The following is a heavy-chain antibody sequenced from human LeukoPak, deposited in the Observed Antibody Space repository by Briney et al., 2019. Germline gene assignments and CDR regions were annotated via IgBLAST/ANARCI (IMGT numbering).Heavy chain of an antibody. CDR2: IYPSGTT. CDR1: GGSISNYW. CDR3: AREAGGYEDY. Sequence: SETLSLTCTVSGGSISNYWWSWIRQAAGKGLEWIGRIYPSGTTYYNPSLRSRVTLSVDTSKNQFSLKLSSLTPADTAVYCAREAGGYEDYWGQGTLVTVSS. D-gene: IGHD5-12*01. J-gene: IGHJ4*02. V-gene: IGHV4-4*07.